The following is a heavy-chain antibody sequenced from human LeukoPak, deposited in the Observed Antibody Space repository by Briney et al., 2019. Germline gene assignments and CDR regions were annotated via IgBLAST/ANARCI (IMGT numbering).Heavy chain of an antibody. J-gene: IGHJ4*02. D-gene: IGHD3-22*01. V-gene: IGHV4-30-4*01. Sequence: PPETLSLTCTVSGGSISSGDYYWSWIRQPPGKGLEWIGYIYYSGSTYYNPSLKSRVTISVDTSKNQFSLKLSSVTAADTAVYYCARGRGYFPFDYWGQGTLVTVSS. CDR3: ARGRGYFPFDY. CDR1: GGSISSGDYY. CDR2: IYYSGST.